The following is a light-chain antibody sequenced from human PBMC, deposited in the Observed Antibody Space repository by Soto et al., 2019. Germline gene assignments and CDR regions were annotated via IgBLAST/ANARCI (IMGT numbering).Light chain of an antibody. CDR2: KAS. CDR1: QTISSW. CDR3: QQYGSSPWT. Sequence: DIQMTQSPSTLSGSVGDRVTMTCRASQTISSWLAWYQQKPGKAPKLLIYKASTLKSGVPSRFSGSGSGTEFTLTISRLEPEDFAVYYCQQYGSSPWTFGQGTKVDI. J-gene: IGKJ1*01. V-gene: IGKV1-5*03.